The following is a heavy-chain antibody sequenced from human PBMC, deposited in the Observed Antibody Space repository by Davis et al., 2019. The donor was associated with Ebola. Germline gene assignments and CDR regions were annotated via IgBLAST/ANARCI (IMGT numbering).Heavy chain of an antibody. CDR2: ISAYNGNT. Sequence: AASVKVSCKASGYTFTSYGISWVRQAPGQGLEWMGWISAYNGNTNYAQKLQGRVTMTTDTSTSTAYMELRSLRSDDTAVYYCARDLGTIFGVVIYGMDVWGQGTTVTVSS. D-gene: IGHD3-3*01. V-gene: IGHV1-18*01. J-gene: IGHJ6*02. CDR1: GYTFTSYG. CDR3: ARDLGTIFGVVIYGMDV.